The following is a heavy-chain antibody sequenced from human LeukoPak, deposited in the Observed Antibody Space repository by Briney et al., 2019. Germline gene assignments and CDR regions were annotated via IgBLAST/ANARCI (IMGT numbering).Heavy chain of an antibody. CDR1: GFTFSSYS. V-gene: IGHV3-21*01. J-gene: IGHJ4*02. CDR2: ISSSSSYI. Sequence: GGSLRLSCAASGFTFSSYSMNWVRQAPGKGLEWVSSISSSSSYIYYADSVKGRFTISRDNAKNSLYLQMNSLRAEDTAVYYCARPGSRVGLGELPSDFDYWGQGTLVTVSS. D-gene: IGHD3-16*02. CDR3: ARPGSRVGLGELPSDFDY.